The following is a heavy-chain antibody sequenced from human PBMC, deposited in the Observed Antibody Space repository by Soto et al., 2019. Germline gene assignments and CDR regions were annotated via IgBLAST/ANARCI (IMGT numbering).Heavy chain of an antibody. Sequence: SETLSRTCSVSGGSISYYYWNWIRQPPGKGLEWIGYIYYSGSTNYNPSLKSRVTISIDTSKNQFSLKLSSVTAADTAVYYCARVEYSSSSYFYYYGMDVWGQGTTVTVSS. J-gene: IGHJ6*02. V-gene: IGHV4-59*01. CDR1: GGSISYYY. D-gene: IGHD6-6*01. CDR2: IYYSGST. CDR3: ARVEYSSSSYFYYYGMDV.